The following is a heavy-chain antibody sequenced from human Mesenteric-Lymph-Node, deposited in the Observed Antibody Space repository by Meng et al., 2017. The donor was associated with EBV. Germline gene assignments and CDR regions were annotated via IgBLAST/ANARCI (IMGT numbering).Heavy chain of an antibody. V-gene: IGHV4-30-2*06. CDR3: AGGDYVNQFNY. Sequence: QLRLQESGPGLAKPSRTLSLTCTVSGGSVNSGGYSWSWIRQSPEKGLEWIGYVHHSGLTYYNPSLETRVIISLERSKNQFSLKLTSVTAADTAVYYCAGGDYVNQFNYWGQGTLVTVSS. CDR1: GGSVNSGGYS. CDR2: VHHSGLT. J-gene: IGHJ4*02. D-gene: IGHD4-17*01.